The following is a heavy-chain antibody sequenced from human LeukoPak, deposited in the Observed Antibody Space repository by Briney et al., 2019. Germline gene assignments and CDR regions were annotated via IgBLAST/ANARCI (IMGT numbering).Heavy chain of an antibody. Sequence: SETLSLTCTVSGGSISSSSYYWGWLRQPPGKGLEWIGIIYYTGSTYYNPSLKSRVTISVDTSKNQLSLKLSSVTAADTAVYYCARAHPISYYDILTGYSLGMDVWGQGTTVTVSS. CDR1: GGSISSSSYY. J-gene: IGHJ6*02. CDR3: ARAHPISYYDILTGYSLGMDV. CDR2: IYYTGST. D-gene: IGHD3-9*01. V-gene: IGHV4-39*07.